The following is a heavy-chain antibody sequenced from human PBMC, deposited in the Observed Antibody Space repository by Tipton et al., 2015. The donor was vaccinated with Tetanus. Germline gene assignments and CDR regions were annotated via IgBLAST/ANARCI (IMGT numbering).Heavy chain of an antibody. CDR1: GGSISSSDYY. V-gene: IGHV4-39*01. J-gene: IGHJ6*02. Sequence: TLSLTCTLSGGSISSSDYYWSWVRQPPGEGLEWIGSIYYSGIPYYNPSLKSRVTISVDTSKDQFSLKLSSVTAADTAMYYCARHVHGFGALLTPAATHYYYGMDVWGQGTTVTVSS. D-gene: IGHD2-2*01. CDR2: IYYSGIP. CDR3: ARHVHGFGALLTPAATHYYYGMDV.